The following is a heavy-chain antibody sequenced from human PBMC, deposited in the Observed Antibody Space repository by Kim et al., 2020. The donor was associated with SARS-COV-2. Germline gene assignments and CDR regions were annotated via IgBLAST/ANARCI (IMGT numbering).Heavy chain of an antibody. J-gene: IGHJ4*02. CDR1: GYTFTSYA. D-gene: IGHD4-17*01. CDR2: INTNTGNP. CDR3: ARVRLRSATTLPFDY. Sequence: ASVKVSCKASGYTFTSYAINWVRQAPGQGLEWMGWINTNTGNPTYAQGFTGRFVFSLDTSVSTSYLQISSLKAEDTAVYYCARVRLRSATTLPFDYWGQGTLVTVSS. V-gene: IGHV7-4-1*02.